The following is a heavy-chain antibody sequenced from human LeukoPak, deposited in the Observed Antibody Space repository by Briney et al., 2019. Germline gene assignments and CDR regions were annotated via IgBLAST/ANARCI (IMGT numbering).Heavy chain of an antibody. Sequence: PGGSLRLSCAASGFTFSSYEMNWVRQAPGKGLEWVSYISSSGSTIYYADSVKGRFTISRDNAKNSLYLQMNSLRAEDTAVYYCAKETYYYDSSGSNYQYFQHWGQGTLVTVSS. CDR2: ISSSGSTI. J-gene: IGHJ1*01. CDR3: AKETYYYDSSGSNYQYFQH. CDR1: GFTFSSYE. V-gene: IGHV3-48*03. D-gene: IGHD3-22*01.